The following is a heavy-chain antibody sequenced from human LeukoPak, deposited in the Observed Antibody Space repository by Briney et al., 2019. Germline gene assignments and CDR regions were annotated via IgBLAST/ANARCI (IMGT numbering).Heavy chain of an antibody. J-gene: IGHJ4*02. Sequence: SETLSLTCTVSGGSISSDYWGWIRQPPGKGLEWIGYIYYSGSTNYNPSLKSRVTISVDTSKNQFSLKLSSVTAADTAVYYCARQTGSGLFILPGGQGTLVTVSS. D-gene: IGHD3/OR15-3a*01. CDR2: IYYSGST. CDR3: ARQTGSGLFILP. CDR1: GGSISSDY. V-gene: IGHV4-59*08.